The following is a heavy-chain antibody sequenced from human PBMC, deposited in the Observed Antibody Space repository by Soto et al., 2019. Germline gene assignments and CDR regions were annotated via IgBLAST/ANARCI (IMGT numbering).Heavy chain of an antibody. CDR1: GLNLSHPW. J-gene: IGHJ4*02. V-gene: IGHV3-15*01. D-gene: IGHD3-9*01. CDR2: IKSKTDGGTA. CDR3: TTGIYYDILTGYHNVAY. Sequence: PGGSLRLSCLASGLNLSHPWMTWVRQAAGKGLEWVGRIKSKTDGGTADYAAPVKGRATISRDDSKSTVYLQMNSLKTEDTTVYYCTTGIYYDILTGYHNVAYWGQGALVTVSS.